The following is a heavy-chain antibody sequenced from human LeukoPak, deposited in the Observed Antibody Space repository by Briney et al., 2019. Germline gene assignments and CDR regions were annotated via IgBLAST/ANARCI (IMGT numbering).Heavy chain of an antibody. Sequence: PGGSLRLSCAASGFTFSSYSMNWVRQAPGKGLEWVSSISSSSSYIYYADSVKGRFTISRDSAKNSLYLQMNSLRAEDTAVYYCARGRGYSYGTGEAFDYWGQGTLVTVSS. J-gene: IGHJ4*02. CDR1: GFTFSSYS. CDR3: ARGRGYSYGTGEAFDY. V-gene: IGHV3-21*01. CDR2: ISSSSSYI. D-gene: IGHD5-18*01.